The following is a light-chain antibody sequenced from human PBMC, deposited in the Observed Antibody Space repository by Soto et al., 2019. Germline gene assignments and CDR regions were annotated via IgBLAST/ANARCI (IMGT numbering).Light chain of an antibody. CDR2: GAS. Sequence: EIVLTQSPGTLSLSPGERATLSCRASQSVSSSYLAWYQQKPGQAPRLLIYGASSRATGIPDRFSGSGSGTDLTLTISRLEPEDFEVYYCKQYGSSLITFGQGKRLEIK. CDR3: KQYGSSLIT. CDR1: QSVSSSY. V-gene: IGKV3-20*01. J-gene: IGKJ5*01.